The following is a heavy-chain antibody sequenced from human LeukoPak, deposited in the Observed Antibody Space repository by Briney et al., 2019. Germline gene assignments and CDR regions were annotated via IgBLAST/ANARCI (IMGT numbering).Heavy chain of an antibody. CDR2: ISYDGSNK. CDR1: GFTFSSYT. CDR3: AREGVTTPYGMDV. D-gene: IGHD4-17*01. Sequence: GGSLRLSCAASGFTFSSYTMHWVRQAPGKGLEWVAIISYDGSNKYYADSVKGRFTISRDYSQNTLYLQMNSLRAEDTAVYYCAREGVTTPYGMDVWGQGNTVTVSS. V-gene: IGHV3-30-3*01. J-gene: IGHJ6*02.